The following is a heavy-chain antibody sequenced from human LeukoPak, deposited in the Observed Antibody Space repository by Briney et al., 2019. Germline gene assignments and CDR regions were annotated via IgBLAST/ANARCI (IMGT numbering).Heavy chain of an antibody. D-gene: IGHD4-17*01. V-gene: IGHV4-59*01. J-gene: IGHJ4*02. Sequence: SETLSLTCTVSGGSISSYYWSWIRQPPGKGLEWIGYIYYSGSTNYNPSLKSRVTISVDTSKNQFSLKLSSVTAADTAVYYCARKGGYYGDYRYFDYWGQGTLVTVSS. CDR3: ARKGGYYGDYRYFDY. CDR1: GGSISSYY. CDR2: IYYSGST.